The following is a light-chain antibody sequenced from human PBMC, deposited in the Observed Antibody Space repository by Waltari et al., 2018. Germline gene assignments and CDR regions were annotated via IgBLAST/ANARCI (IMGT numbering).Light chain of an antibody. CDR3: QTGGHGTWV. J-gene: IGLJ3*02. Sequence: QLVLTQSPSASASLGASIKLTCTLSSGHSSNIIAWLTQQPERGPRYLMKVNSDGTHSKGDDIPDRFSGSSSGAERYLTISSLQSEDEADYYCQTGGHGTWVFGGGTKVTVL. CDR2: VNSDGTH. V-gene: IGLV4-69*01. CDR1: SGHSSNI.